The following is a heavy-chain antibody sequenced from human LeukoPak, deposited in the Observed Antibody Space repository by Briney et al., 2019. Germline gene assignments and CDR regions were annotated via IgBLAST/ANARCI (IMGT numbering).Heavy chain of an antibody. J-gene: IGHJ3*02. D-gene: IGHD1-14*01. CDR2: IYHSGST. Sequence: SETLSLTCTVSGGSISSGGYYWSWIRQPPGKGLEWIGSIYHSGSTYYNPSLKSRVTISVDTSKNQFSLKLSSVTAADTAVYYCAGEGDGTGEGAFDIWGQGTMVTVSS. V-gene: IGHV4-39*07. CDR3: AGEGDGTGEGAFDI. CDR1: GGSISSGGYY.